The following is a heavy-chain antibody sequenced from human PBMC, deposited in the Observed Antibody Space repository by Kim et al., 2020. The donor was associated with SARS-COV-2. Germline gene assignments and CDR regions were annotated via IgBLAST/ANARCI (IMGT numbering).Heavy chain of an antibody. V-gene: IGHV4-59*01. D-gene: IGHD3-10*01. CDR2: IYYSGST. J-gene: IGHJ6*02. CDR1: GGSISSYY. Sequence: SETLSLTCTVSGGSISSYYWSWIRQPPGKGLEWIGYIYYSGSTNYNPSLKSRVTISVDTSKNQFSLKLSSVTAADTAVYYCARGGPRITMVRGLGGMDVWGQGTTVTVSS. CDR3: ARGGPRITMVRGLGGMDV.